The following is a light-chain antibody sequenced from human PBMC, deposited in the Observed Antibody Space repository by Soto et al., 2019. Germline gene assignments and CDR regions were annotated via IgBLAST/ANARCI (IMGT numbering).Light chain of an antibody. Sequence: EFVLTQSPATLSVSPGERVTLSCRASQSVSGYLAWYQQKPGQAPRLLIYDTSNRATGIPARFSGSGSGTDFTLTSSSLEPEDCAVYYCQKHSNWGFGGGTKVEIK. CDR2: DTS. V-gene: IGKV3-11*01. J-gene: IGKJ4*02. CDR1: QSVSGY. CDR3: QKHSNWG.